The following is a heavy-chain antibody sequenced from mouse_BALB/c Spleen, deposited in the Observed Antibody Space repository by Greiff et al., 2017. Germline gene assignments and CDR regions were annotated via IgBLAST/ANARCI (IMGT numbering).Heavy chain of an antibody. CDR3: AFMIYYAMDY. Sequence: EVQLQQSGPGLVKPSQSLSLTCSVTGNSITSGYYWNWIRQFPGNKLEWMGYISYDGSNNYNPSLKNRISITRDTSKNQFFLKLNSVTTEDTATYYCAFMIYYAMDYWGQGTSVTVSS. J-gene: IGHJ4*01. V-gene: IGHV3-6*02. CDR1: GNSITSGYY. D-gene: IGHD2-3*01. CDR2: ISYDGSN.